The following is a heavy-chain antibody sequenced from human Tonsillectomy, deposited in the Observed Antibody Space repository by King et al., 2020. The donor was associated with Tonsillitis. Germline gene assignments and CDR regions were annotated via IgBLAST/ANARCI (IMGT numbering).Heavy chain of an antibody. Sequence: LQLQESGPGLVKPSETLSLTCTVSGGSISDYYWSWIRQPPGKGLECIGYIYNSGSTNYNPSLKSRVTISVDTSKNQFSLKLSSVTAADTAVYYWARVRSDILTGYYTGFGAFDIWGQGTLVTVSS. J-gene: IGHJ3*02. D-gene: IGHD3-9*01. V-gene: IGHV4-59*08. CDR1: GGSISDYY. CDR2: IYNSGST. CDR3: ARVRSDILTGYYTGFGAFDI.